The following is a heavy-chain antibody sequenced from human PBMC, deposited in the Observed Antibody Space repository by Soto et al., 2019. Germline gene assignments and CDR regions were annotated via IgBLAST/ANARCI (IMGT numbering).Heavy chain of an antibody. D-gene: IGHD3-3*01. CDR1: GYTFTSYG. J-gene: IGHJ4*02. Sequence: GASVKVSCKASGYTFTSYGISWVRQAPGQGLEWMGWISAYNGNTNYAQKLQGRVTMTTDTSTSTAYMELRSLRSDDTAVYYCARDQPVYDFWSGYSYYFDYWGQGTLVTVSS. CDR2: ISAYNGNT. V-gene: IGHV1-18*01. CDR3: ARDQPVYDFWSGYSYYFDY.